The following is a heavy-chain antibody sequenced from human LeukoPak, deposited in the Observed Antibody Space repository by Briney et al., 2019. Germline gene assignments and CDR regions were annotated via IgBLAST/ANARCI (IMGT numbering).Heavy chain of an antibody. CDR3: VRVHFCPRCHFDY. V-gene: IGHV3-74*03. CDR2: ISPDGSSA. J-gene: IGHJ4*02. CDR1: GFSFSSYW. D-gene: IGHD3-3*02. Sequence: GGSLRLSCAASGFSFSSYWMHWVRQAPGKGLVWVARISPDGSSALSADSVRGRFTISRDNADNTLYLQLNSLRAEATAVSYCVRVHFCPRCHFDYWGQGTLVTVSS.